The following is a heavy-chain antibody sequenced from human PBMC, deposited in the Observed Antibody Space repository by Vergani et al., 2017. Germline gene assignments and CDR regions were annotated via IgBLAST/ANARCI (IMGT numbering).Heavy chain of an antibody. CDR2: ISSNGGST. CDR3: ARGSGYYVL. D-gene: IGHD3-3*01. V-gene: IGHV3-64*04. J-gene: IGHJ4*02. Sequence: VQLVESGGGLVQPGRSLRLSCAASGFTFSSYAMHWVRQAPGKGLEYVSAISSNGGSTYYADSVKGRFTISRDNSKNTLYLQMNSLRAEDTAVYYCARGSGYYVLWGQGTLVTVSS. CDR1: GFTFSSYA.